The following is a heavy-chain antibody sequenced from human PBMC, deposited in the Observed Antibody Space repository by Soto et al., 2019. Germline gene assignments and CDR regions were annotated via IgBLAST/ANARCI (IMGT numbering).Heavy chain of an antibody. J-gene: IGHJ6*02. CDR3: ARDLRPELAGDNPSYYYGMDV. D-gene: IGHD7-27*01. CDR2: IYSGGST. Sequence: PGGSLRLSCAASGFTVSSNYMSWVRQAPGKGLEWVSVIYSGGSTYYADSVKGRFTISRDNSKNTLYLQMNSLRAEDTAVYYCARDLRPELAGDNPSYYYGMDVWGQGTTVTVSS. V-gene: IGHV3-53*01. CDR1: GFTVSSNY.